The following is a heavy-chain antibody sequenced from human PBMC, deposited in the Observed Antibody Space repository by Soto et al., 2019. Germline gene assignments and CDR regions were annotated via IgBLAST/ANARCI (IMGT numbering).Heavy chain of an antibody. D-gene: IGHD6-6*01. V-gene: IGHV3-23*01. Sequence: GGSLRLSCVASGFTFSSYAMSWVRQAPGKGLEWVSAISGSGGSTYYADSVKGRFTISRDNSKNTLYLQMNSLRAEDTAVYYCASGRKAARVDYWGQGTLVTVSS. J-gene: IGHJ4*02. CDR1: GFTFSSYA. CDR3: ASGRKAARVDY. CDR2: ISGSGGST.